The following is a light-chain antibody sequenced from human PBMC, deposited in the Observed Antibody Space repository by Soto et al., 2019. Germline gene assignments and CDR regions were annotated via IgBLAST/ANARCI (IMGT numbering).Light chain of an antibody. V-gene: IGKV1-33*01. Sequence: DIQMTQSPSSLSASVGDRVTITCQASQDIRKYLNWYQQKPGKAPRLLIYDASNLETGVPPRFSGSGSGTDFTFTISSLQAEDIATYYCQQYDNFRLTFGGGTKVEIE. CDR2: DAS. J-gene: IGKJ4*01. CDR1: QDIRKY. CDR3: QQYDNFRLT.